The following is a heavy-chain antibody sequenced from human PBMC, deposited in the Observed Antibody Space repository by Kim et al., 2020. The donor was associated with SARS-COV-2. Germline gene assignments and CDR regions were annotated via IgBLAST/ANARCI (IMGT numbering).Heavy chain of an antibody. Sequence: GGSLRLSCAASGFTFSSYGMHWVRQAPGKGLEWVAVISYDGSNKYYADSVKGRFTISRDNSKNTLYLQMNSLRAEDTAVYYCAKDTRYGYNYGGLGYYYYYGMDVWGQGTTVTVSS. J-gene: IGHJ6*02. V-gene: IGHV3-30*18. CDR1: GFTFSSYG. CDR2: ISYDGSNK. CDR3: AKDTRYGYNYGGLGYYYYYGMDV. D-gene: IGHD5-12*01.